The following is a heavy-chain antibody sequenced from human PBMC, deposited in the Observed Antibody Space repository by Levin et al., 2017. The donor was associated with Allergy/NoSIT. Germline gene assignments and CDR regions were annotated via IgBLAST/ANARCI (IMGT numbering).Heavy chain of an antibody. J-gene: IGHJ4*02. CDR1: GFTFGDYA. Sequence: AGGSLRLSCTGSGFTFGDYAMSWVRQAPGKGLEWVGFIRNKAHGGTTEYAASVKGRLTISRDDSKSIAYLQMNSLKTEDTAVYFCARGGPPNYDYNWGSYRDGYSDYWGQGTLVTVSS. V-gene: IGHV3-49*04. D-gene: IGHD3-16*02. CDR3: ARGGPPNYDYNWGSYRDGYSDY. CDR2: IRNKAHGGTT.